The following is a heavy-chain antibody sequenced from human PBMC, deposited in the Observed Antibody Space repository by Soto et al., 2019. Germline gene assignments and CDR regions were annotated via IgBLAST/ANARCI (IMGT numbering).Heavy chain of an antibody. Sequence: EVQLLESGGGLVQPGGSLRLSCAAAGFTFSSYAMSWVRHSPGKGLEWVSAISGSGGSTYYADSGKGRFTISRDNSKNTLYLQMNSLRAEDTAVYYCAKPSVPRPRKTVTFDFWGQGPLVTVSS. CDR2: ISGSGGST. V-gene: IGHV3-23*01. J-gene: IGHJ5*01. CDR1: GFTFSSYA. CDR3: AKPSVPRPRKTVTFDF. D-gene: IGHD4-17*01.